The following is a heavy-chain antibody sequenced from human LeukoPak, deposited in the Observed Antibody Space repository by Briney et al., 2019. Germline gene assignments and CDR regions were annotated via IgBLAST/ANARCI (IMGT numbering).Heavy chain of an antibody. D-gene: IGHD6-19*01. CDR3: ARHPIAVANFDY. V-gene: IGHV4-34*01. CDR2: INHSGST. Sequence: SETLSLTCAVYGGSFSGYYWSWIRQPPGKGLEWIGEINHSGSTNYNPSLKSRVTISVDTSKNQFSLKLSSVTAADTAVYYCARHPIAVANFDYWGQGTLVTVSS. J-gene: IGHJ4*02. CDR1: GGSFSGYY.